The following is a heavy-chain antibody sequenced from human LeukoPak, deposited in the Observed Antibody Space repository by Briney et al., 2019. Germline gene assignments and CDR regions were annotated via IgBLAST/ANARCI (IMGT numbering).Heavy chain of an antibody. D-gene: IGHD6-19*01. Sequence: SETLSLTCTVSGGSISSYYWGWIRQPPGKGLEWIGYIYYSGSTNYNPSLKSRVTISVDTSKNQFSLKLSSVTAADTAVYYCARGLQWLVKYYFDYWGQGTLVTVSS. CDR1: GGSISSYY. CDR2: IYYSGST. CDR3: ARGLQWLVKYYFDY. V-gene: IGHV4-59*12. J-gene: IGHJ4*02.